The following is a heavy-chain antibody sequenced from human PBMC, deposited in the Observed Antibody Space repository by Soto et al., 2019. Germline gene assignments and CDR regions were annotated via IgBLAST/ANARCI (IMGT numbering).Heavy chain of an antibody. CDR1: GFTFTSHT. D-gene: IGHD5-12*01. V-gene: IGHV3-48*02. CDR2: ISGDGSAI. Sequence: EVQLVESGGGLVQPGGSLRLSCVGSGFTFTSHTINWVRQAPGKGLSWISYISGDGSAIFEADSLKGRFTVSRENAKNSLYLQMNSLSDADTAVYYCARDSGYDYRIDFWGQGTLVTVSS. CDR3: ARDSGYDYRIDF. J-gene: IGHJ4*02.